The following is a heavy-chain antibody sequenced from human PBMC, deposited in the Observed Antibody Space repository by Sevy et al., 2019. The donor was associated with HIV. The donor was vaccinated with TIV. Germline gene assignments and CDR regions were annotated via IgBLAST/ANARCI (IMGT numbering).Heavy chain of an antibody. CDR1: GEPFSGYY. J-gene: IGHJ4*02. CDR2: INHSGIT. Sequence: SETLSLTCTVHGEPFSGYYWSWIRQPPGKGLEWIGEINHSGITPYNPSLKSRVTLSVDTSKNHFSLKLSSVTAADTAVYYCVRQDLATAAPRPYWGQGSLVTVSS. CDR3: VRQDLATAAPRPY. V-gene: IGHV4-34*01. D-gene: IGHD6-6*01.